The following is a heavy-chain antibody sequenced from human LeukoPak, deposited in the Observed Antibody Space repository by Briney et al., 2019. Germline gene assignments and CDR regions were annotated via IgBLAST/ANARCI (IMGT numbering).Heavy chain of an antibody. V-gene: IGHV4-59*08. CDR3: ARLLAAAGGHAFDI. D-gene: IGHD6-13*01. Sequence: SETLSLTCTVSGGSISGYFWSWIRQPPGKGLELIGYLYYSGSTNYNPSLKSRVTVSVDTSKDQFSLRLSSVTAADTAVYYCARLLAAAGGHAFDIWGQGKMVTVSS. CDR1: GGSISGYF. CDR2: LYYSGST. J-gene: IGHJ3*02.